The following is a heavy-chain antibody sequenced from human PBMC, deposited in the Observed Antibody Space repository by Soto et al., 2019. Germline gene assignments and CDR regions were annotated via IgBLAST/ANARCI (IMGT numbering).Heavy chain of an antibody. D-gene: IGHD3-10*01. CDR1: GFTFSSYA. Sequence: EVQLLESGGGLVQPGGSLRLSCAASGFTFSSYAMSWVRQAPGKGLEWVSAISGSGGSTYYADSVKGRFTISRDNSKNTLYLQMNSLRAEDTAVYYCARPMRVRGVITELDYWGQGTLVTVSS. V-gene: IGHV3-23*01. CDR2: ISGSGGST. J-gene: IGHJ4*02. CDR3: ARPMRVRGVITELDY.